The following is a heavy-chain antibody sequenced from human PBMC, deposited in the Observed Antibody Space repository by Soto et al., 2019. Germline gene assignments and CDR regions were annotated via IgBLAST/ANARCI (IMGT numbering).Heavy chain of an antibody. CDR3: ARGNVDSFGWGYYFDY. CDR1: GFTFDDYG. V-gene: IGHV3-20*01. D-gene: IGHD5-12*01. J-gene: IGHJ4*02. Sequence: EVQLVESGGGVARPGGSLRLSCAASGFTFDDYGMSWVRQAPGKGLEWVSGINWNGGSTGYADSVKGRFTISRDNAKNSLYLQMNSLRAEDTALYHCARGNVDSFGWGYYFDYWGQGTLVTVSS. CDR2: INWNGGST.